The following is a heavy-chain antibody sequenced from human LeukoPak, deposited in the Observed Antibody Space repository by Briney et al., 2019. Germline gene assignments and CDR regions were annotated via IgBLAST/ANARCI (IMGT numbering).Heavy chain of an antibody. Sequence: GGSLRLSCAASGFTFSDYYMSWIRQAPGKGLEWVSYISSSGSTIYYADSVKGRFTISRDNAKNSLYLQMNSLRAEDTAVYYCARHFVVITTFAAFGIWGQGTMVTVSS. CDR2: ISSSGSTI. J-gene: IGHJ3*02. CDR3: ARHFVVITTFAAFGI. D-gene: IGHD3-22*01. V-gene: IGHV3-11*01. CDR1: GFTFSDYY.